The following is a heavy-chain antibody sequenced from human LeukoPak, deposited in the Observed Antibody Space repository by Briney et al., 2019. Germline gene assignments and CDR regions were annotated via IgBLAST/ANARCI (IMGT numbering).Heavy chain of an antibody. D-gene: IGHD6-19*01. CDR3: AKDLQWLVAGRSNDAFDI. CDR2: ISYDGSNK. V-gene: IGHV3-30*18. Sequence: PRGSLRLSCAASGFTFSNYGMHWVRQAPGKGLEWVAVISYDGSNKYYADSVKGRFTISRDNSKNTLYVQMNSLRAEDTAVYYCAKDLQWLVAGRSNDAFDIWGQGTMVTVSS. J-gene: IGHJ3*02. CDR1: GFTFSNYG.